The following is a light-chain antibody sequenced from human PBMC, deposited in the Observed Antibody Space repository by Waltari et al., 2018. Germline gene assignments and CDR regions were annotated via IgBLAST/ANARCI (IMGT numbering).Light chain of an antibody. CDR1: QSVSMNY. J-gene: IGKJ4*01. CDR2: GAS. V-gene: IGKV3-20*01. Sequence: EIVLTQSPGTLSLSPGETATLSCRASQSVSMNYLSWFQQKPGQAPRLLIYGASMRAAGVPDRFSGGGSGTDFTLTITRLEPEDCAVYYCQQFGLITFGGGTKVEIK. CDR3: QQFGLIT.